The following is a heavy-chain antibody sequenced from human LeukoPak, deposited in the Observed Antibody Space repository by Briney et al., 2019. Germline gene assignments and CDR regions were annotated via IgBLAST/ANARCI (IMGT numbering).Heavy chain of an antibody. V-gene: IGHV1-18*01. J-gene: IGHJ4*02. CDR2: ISGDNGDT. Sequence: ASVKVSCKASGGTFSSYAISWVRQAPGQGLEWMGRISGDNGDTNYAQKFQGRVTMSTDRSTNTAYMELRSLRSDDTAVFYCARDAPAWSRDYWGQGTLVTVSS. D-gene: IGHD2-8*02. CDR3: ARDAPAWSRDY. CDR1: GGTFSSYA.